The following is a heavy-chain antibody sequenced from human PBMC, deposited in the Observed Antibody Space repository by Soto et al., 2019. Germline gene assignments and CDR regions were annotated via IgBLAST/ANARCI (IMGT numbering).Heavy chain of an antibody. D-gene: IGHD3-10*01. CDR3: AKNREYLYGMDV. J-gene: IGHJ6*02. CDR1: GFTVSSNS. V-gene: IGHV3-53*01. Sequence: GGSLRLSCAASGFTVSSNSMNWVRQAPGKGLERISVIYADGNTFYVDSVKGRFTISRDSSKNMIFLQMNSLRGEDSAVYYCAKNREYLYGMDVWGQGTTVTVSS. CDR2: IYADGNT.